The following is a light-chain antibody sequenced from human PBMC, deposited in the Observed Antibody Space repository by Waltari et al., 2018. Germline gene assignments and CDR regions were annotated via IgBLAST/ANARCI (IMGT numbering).Light chain of an antibody. V-gene: IGKV3-15*01. CDR1: QSVSSN. J-gene: IGKJ3*01. CDR2: YAS. Sequence: EIVMTQSPATLSVSPGERATLSCRASQSVSSNLAWYQQKPGQAPRLLIDYASTRATGIPARFSGSGSGTEFTLTISSLQSEEFAVYYCQQYNNWLFTFGPGTKVDIK. CDR3: QQYNNWLFT.